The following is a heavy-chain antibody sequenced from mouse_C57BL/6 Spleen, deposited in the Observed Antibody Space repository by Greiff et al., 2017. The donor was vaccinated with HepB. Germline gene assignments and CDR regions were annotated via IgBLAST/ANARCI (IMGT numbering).Heavy chain of an antibody. J-gene: IGHJ4*01. CDR2: ILPGSGST. D-gene: IGHD2-4*01. Sequence: VQLQQSGAELMKPGASVKLSCKATGYTFTGYWIEWVKQRPGHGLEWIGEILPGSGSTTYNEKLKGKATFTADTSSNSAYMQLSSLTTDDSAIYYGARSGYDYDVYAMDYWGQGTSVTVSS. V-gene: IGHV1-9*01. CDR1: GYTFTGYW. CDR3: ARSGYDYDVYAMDY.